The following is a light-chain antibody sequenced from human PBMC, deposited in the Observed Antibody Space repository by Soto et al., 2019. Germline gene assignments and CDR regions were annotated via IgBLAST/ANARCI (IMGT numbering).Light chain of an antibody. CDR3: QQYGSSSWT. V-gene: IGKV3-20*01. CDR2: GAS. CDR1: QSISSSY. Sequence: EIVLTQSPGTLSLSPGKTATLSSSASQSISSSYLAWYQQRPGQAPRLLIYGASSRATGIPDRFSGSGSGTEFTLTISRLEPEDFAVYYCQQYGSSSWTFGQGTKVDIK. J-gene: IGKJ1*01.